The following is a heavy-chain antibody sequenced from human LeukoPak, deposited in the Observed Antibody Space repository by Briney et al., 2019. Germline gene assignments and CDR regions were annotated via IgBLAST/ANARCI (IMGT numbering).Heavy chain of an antibody. CDR3: TREGPYYFDY. Sequence: PGGSLRLSCAASGFTVSSNYMSWVRQAPGKGLEWVSVIYSGGNIYYADSVKGRFTISRDNSKNTLYLQMNSLRAEDTAVYYCTREGPYYFDYWGQGTLVTVSS. CDR1: GFTVSSNY. CDR2: IYSGGNI. J-gene: IGHJ4*02. V-gene: IGHV3-53*01.